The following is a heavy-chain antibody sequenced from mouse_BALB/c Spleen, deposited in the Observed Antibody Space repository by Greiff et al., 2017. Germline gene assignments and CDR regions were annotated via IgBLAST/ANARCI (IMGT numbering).Heavy chain of an antibody. CDR1: GYTFTSYW. V-gene: IGHV1-7*01. CDR3: ARSGYYGSKGY. Sequence: QVQLKESGAELAKPGASVKMSCKASGYTFTSYWMHWVKQRPGQGLEWIGYINPSTGYTEYNQKFKDKATLTADKSSSTAYMQLSSLTSEDSAVYYCARSGYYGSKGYWGQGTTLTVSS. D-gene: IGHD1-1*01. J-gene: IGHJ2*01. CDR2: INPSTGYT.